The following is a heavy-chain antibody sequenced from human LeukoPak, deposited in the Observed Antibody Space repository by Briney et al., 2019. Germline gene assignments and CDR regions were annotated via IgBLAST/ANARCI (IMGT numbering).Heavy chain of an antibody. Sequence: PSETLSLTCTVSGGSISTYYGNWIRQAPGKGLEWIGYIYYSGSTNYNPSLKSRVTISVDTSKNQFSLKLSSVTAADTAVYYCARALGYCSSTSCYMIDYWGQGTLVTVSS. D-gene: IGHD2-2*02. CDR3: ARALGYCSSTSCYMIDY. CDR2: IYYSGST. J-gene: IGHJ4*02. CDR1: GGSISTYY. V-gene: IGHV4-59*01.